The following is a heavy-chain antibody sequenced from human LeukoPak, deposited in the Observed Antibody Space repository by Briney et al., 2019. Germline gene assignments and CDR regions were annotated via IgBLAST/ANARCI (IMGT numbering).Heavy chain of an antibody. CDR1: GFTFSDYY. J-gene: IGHJ6*04. Sequence: PGGSLRLSCAVSGFTFSDYYMSWIRQAPGKGLEWVSYISSSSSYTNYADSVKGRFTISRDNAKNSLYLQMSSLRAEDTAVYYCARYSRVAKYGMDVWGKGTTVTVSS. CDR3: ARYSRVAKYGMDV. D-gene: IGHD2-15*01. CDR2: ISSSSSYT. V-gene: IGHV3-11*06.